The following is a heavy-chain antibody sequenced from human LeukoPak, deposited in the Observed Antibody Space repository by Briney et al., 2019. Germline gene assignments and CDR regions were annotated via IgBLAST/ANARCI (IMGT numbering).Heavy chain of an antibody. J-gene: IGHJ3*02. CDR1: GGSISSGDYY. CDR2: IYYSGST. V-gene: IGHV4-30-4*01. D-gene: IGHD4-23*01. Sequence: PSETLSLTCTVSGGSISSGDYYWSWIRQPPGKGLEWIGYIYYSGSTYYNPSLKSRVTISVDTSKNQFSLKLSSVTAADTAVYYCARPTVAKGDAFDIWGQGTMVTVSS. CDR3: ARPTVAKGDAFDI.